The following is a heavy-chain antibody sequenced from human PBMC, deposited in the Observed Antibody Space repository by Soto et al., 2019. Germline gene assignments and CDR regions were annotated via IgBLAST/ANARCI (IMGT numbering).Heavy chain of an antibody. J-gene: IGHJ6*02. CDR1: GFTFSSYG. Sequence: GGSLRLSCAASGFTFSSYGMHGVRQAPGKGLEWVAVIWYDGSNKYYADSVKGRFTISRDNSKNTLYLQMNSLRAEDTAVYYCARVATSWYYGMDVWGQGTTVTVSS. V-gene: IGHV3-33*01. CDR3: ARVATSWYYGMDV. CDR2: IWYDGSNK. D-gene: IGHD5-12*01.